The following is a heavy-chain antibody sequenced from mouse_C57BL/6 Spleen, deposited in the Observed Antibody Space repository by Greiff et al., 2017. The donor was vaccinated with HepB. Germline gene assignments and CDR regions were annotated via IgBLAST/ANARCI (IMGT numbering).Heavy chain of an antibody. Sequence: VQLQQPGAELVKPGASVKLSCKASGYTFTSYWMHWVKQRPGQGLEWIGMIHPNSGSTNYNEKFKSKATLTVDKSSSTAYMQLSSLTSEDSAVYYCSRQRADAWFAYWGQGTLVTVSA. CDR1: GYTFTSYW. CDR3: SRQRADAWFAY. V-gene: IGHV1-64*01. J-gene: IGHJ3*01. CDR2: IHPNSGST.